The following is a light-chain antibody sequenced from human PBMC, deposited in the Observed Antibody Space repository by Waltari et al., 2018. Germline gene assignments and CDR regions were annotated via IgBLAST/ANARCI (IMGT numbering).Light chain of an antibody. J-gene: IGLJ7*01. V-gene: IGLV1-51*02. CDR1: SHHIGNNY. Sequence: QSVLTQPPSVSAAPGQRVTLSCYGGSHHIGNNYVYWYRQFPGTAPKLLIYENSERPSGIPCRFSGSKSGTSATLDITGLQAGDEADYYCGTWDSSLSGAVFGGGTHLTVL. CDR3: GTWDSSLSGAV. CDR2: ENS.